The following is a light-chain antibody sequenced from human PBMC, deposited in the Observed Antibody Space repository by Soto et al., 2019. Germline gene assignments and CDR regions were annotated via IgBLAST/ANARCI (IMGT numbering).Light chain of an antibody. CDR2: DAS. J-gene: IGKJ3*01. V-gene: IGKV3-11*01. CDR3: QQRSNWPRT. Sequence: ELVMTQSPATLSVSPGERATLSCRASQSVSSYLAWYQQKPGQAPRLLIYDASNRATGIPARFSGSGSGTDFTLTISSLEPEDFAVYYCQQRSNWPRTFGPGTKVDIK. CDR1: QSVSSY.